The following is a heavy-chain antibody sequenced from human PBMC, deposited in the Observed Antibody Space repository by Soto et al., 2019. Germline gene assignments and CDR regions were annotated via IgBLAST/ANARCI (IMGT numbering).Heavy chain of an antibody. J-gene: IGHJ4*02. V-gene: IGHV1-18*04. CDR1: GYAFTSYG. D-gene: IGHD3-10*01. Sequence: VQLVQSGPEVKNPGASVRVSCVASGYAFTSYGVNWVRQAPGQGLEWMGWIAPHSGRTTYLPKFQGRVTMTADVSTNTAYIELRSLKSDDTGIYFCARAATGSYHSAYWGQGTVVTVSS. CDR3: ARAATGSYHSAY. CDR2: IAPHSGRT.